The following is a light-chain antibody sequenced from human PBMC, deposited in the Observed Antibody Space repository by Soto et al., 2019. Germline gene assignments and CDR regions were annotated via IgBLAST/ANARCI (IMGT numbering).Light chain of an antibody. V-gene: IGLV2-14*01. Sequence: QSALTQPASVSGSPGQSITISCTGTSSDVGDYKYVSWYQQHAGKAPKLMIFDVSDRPSGISNRFSGSKSGNTASLTISGLQAEDEADYYCSSYTRTTSDVFGAGTKVTVL. CDR1: SSDVGDYKY. CDR2: DVS. CDR3: SSYTRTTSDV. J-gene: IGLJ1*01.